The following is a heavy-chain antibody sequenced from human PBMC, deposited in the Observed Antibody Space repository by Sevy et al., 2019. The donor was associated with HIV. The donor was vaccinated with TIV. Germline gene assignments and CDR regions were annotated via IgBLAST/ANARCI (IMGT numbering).Heavy chain of an antibody. V-gene: IGHV4-34*01. CDR2: INHSGST. D-gene: IGHD2-2*02. CDR3: ARGYCSSTRCDRHGFDP. Sequence: SETLSLTCAVYGGSFSGYYWSWIRQPPGKGLEWIGEINHSGSTNYNPSLKSRVTISVDTSKNQFSLKLSSVTAADAAVYYCARGYCSSTRCDRHGFDPWGQGTLVTVSS. J-gene: IGHJ5*02. CDR1: GGSFSGYY.